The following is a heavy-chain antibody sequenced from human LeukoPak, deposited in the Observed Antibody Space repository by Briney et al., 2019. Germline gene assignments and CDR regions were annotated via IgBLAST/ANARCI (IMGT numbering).Heavy chain of an antibody. CDR2: ISWNSGSI. V-gene: IGHV3-9*01. D-gene: IGHD6-19*01. Sequence: GRSLRLSCAASGFTFDDYAMHWVRQAPGKGLEWVSGISWNSGSIGYADSVKGRFTISRDNAKNSLYLQMNSLRAEDTALYYCAKKAGTGSFDYWGQGTLVTVSS. CDR3: AKKAGTGSFDY. J-gene: IGHJ4*02. CDR1: GFTFDDYA.